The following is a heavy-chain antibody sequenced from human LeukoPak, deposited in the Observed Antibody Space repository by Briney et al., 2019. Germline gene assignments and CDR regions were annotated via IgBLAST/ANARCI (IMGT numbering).Heavy chain of an antibody. CDR3: ASKGAYYDYVWGSYAPYYYFDY. CDR2: IKQDGSEK. D-gene: IGHD3-16*01. Sequence: PGGALRLSCAASGFTFSSYWMSWVRQAPGKGLEWVANIKQDGSEKYYVDSVKGRFTISRDNAKNSLYLQMNSLRAEDTAVYYCASKGAYYDYVWGSYAPYYYFDYGGQGTLVTVSS. CDR1: GFTFSSYW. J-gene: IGHJ4*02. V-gene: IGHV3-7*01.